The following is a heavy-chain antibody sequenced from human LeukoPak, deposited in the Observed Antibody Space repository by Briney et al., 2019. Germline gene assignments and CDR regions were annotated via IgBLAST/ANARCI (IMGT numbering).Heavy chain of an antibody. CDR2: ISGSGAGT. CDR3: ATNTSSWSFDY. V-gene: IGHV3-23*01. J-gene: IGHJ4*02. CDR1: GFTFSNYA. Sequence: GGSLRLSCAASGFTFSNYAMSWVRQPPGKGLEWVSTISGSGAGTYYADSVKGRFTISRDNSKNTLYLQMHSLRAEDTAVYYCATNTSSWSFDYWGQGTLVTVSS. D-gene: IGHD6-13*01.